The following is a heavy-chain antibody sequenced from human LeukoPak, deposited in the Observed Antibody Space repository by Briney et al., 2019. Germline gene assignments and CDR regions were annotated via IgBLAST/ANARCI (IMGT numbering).Heavy chain of an antibody. Sequence: GGSLRLSCAASGFTFSSYAMSWVRQAPGKGLEWVSAISGSGGSIYYADSVKGRFTISRDNSKNTLYLQMNSLRAEDTAVYYCAKTIAAAGRGYFDYWGQGTLVTVSS. CDR3: AKTIAAAGRGYFDY. J-gene: IGHJ4*02. CDR1: GFTFSSYA. D-gene: IGHD6-13*01. CDR2: ISGSGGSI. V-gene: IGHV3-23*01.